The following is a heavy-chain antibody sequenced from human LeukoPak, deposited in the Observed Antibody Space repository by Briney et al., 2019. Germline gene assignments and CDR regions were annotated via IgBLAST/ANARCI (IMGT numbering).Heavy chain of an antibody. Sequence: GASVKVSCTASGYTFTRYYMHWVRQAPGQGGEGMGWTNPKSGGTKYAQKFQGRVTMTRETSISTAYMELSRLGSDETAVYYCASPAVDTAMVKGCGWGQETLVSVPS. CDR3: ASPAVDTAMVKGCG. V-gene: IGHV1-2*02. CDR1: GYTFTRYY. CDR2: TNPKSGGT. D-gene: IGHD5-18*01. J-gene: IGHJ4*02.